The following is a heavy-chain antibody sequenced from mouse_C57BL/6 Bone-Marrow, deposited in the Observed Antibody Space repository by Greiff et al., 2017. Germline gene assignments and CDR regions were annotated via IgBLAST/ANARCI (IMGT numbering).Heavy chain of an antibody. J-gene: IGHJ1*03. D-gene: IGHD1-1*01. Sequence: QVQLQQSGAELMKPGASVKLSCKATSYTFTGYWIEWVKQRPGHGLEWIGEILPGSGSTNYNEKFKGKATFTADTSSNTAYMQLSSLTTEDSAIYYCASPFYYYGSRRYFDVWGTGTTVTVSS. V-gene: IGHV1-9*01. CDR2: ILPGSGST. CDR3: ASPFYYYGSRRYFDV. CDR1: SYTFTGYW.